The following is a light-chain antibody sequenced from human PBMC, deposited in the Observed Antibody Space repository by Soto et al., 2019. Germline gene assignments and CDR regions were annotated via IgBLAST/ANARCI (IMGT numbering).Light chain of an antibody. Sequence: VLTQSPGTLSLSPGERATLSCRASRSVGSYLAWYQQKPGQAPRLLIYDASNRATGIPARFSGSGSGTDFTLTISSLEPEDFAVYYCQQRSNWPPITFGQGTRLEI. CDR2: DAS. CDR1: RSVGSY. V-gene: IGKV3-11*01. J-gene: IGKJ5*01. CDR3: QQRSNWPPIT.